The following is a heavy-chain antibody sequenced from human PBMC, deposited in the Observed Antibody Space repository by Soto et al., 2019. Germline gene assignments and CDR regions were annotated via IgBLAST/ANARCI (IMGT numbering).Heavy chain of an antibody. D-gene: IGHD6-19*01. V-gene: IGHV4-61*01. CDR1: GGSVSSGSYY. CDR2: IYYSGST. Sequence: SETLSLTCTVSGGSVSSGSYYWSWIRQPPGKGLECIGYIYYSGSTNYNPSLKSRVTISVDTSKNQFSLKLSSVTAADTAVYYCASKPYSSGPEYFQHWGQGTLVTVS. J-gene: IGHJ1*01. CDR3: ASKPYSSGPEYFQH.